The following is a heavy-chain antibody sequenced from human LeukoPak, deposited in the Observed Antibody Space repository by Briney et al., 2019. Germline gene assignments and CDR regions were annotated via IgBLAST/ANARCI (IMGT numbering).Heavy chain of an antibody. CDR1: GFTFSDYY. D-gene: IGHD3-22*01. V-gene: IGHV3-11*01. CDR2: ISSSGNTI. Sequence: PGGSLRLSCAASGFTFSDYYMSWIRQAPGKGLEWVSCISSSGNTIYYADSVKGRFTISRDNSKNTLYLQMNSLRAEDTAVYYCARGDSSGYYWDWGQGTLVTVSS. CDR3: ARGDSSGYYWD. J-gene: IGHJ4*02.